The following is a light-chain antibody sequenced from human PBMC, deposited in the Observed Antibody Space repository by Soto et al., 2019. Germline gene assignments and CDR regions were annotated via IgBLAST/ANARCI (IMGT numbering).Light chain of an antibody. V-gene: IGLV6-57*01. CDR3: HSYDTTNQV. Sequence: NFMLTQPHSVSASPGKTVTISCTRSSGNIASNFVQWFQQRPGSFPTTVIYEDDQRPSGVPDRFSGSIDISSNSASLTISGLRTEDEADYYCHSYDTTNQVFGGGTKLTVL. CDR1: SGNIASNF. J-gene: IGLJ2*01. CDR2: EDD.